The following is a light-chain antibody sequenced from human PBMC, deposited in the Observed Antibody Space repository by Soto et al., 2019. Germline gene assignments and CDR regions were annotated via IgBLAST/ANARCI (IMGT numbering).Light chain of an antibody. CDR3: QQYGSSPRT. CDR1: QTVSSNY. V-gene: IGKV3-20*01. CDR2: GAS. J-gene: IGKJ1*01. Sequence: LTQSVATLSLSPGERATLSCGTSQTVSSNYLAWCQQRPGQAPRLLIYGASTRAAGIPDRFSGSGSGTDFTLTITRLEPEDSAVYYCQQYGSSPRTFGQGTKVDIK.